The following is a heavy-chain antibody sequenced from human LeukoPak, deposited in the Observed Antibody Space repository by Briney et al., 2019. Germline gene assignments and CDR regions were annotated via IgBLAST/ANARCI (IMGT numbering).Heavy chain of an antibody. V-gene: IGHV3-21*01. J-gene: IGHJ4*02. CDR3: ARDSSASGIVGY. CDR1: GFTFSSYS. D-gene: IGHD2-2*01. Sequence: PGGSLRLSCAASGFTFSSYSMNWVRQAPGKGLEWVSSISTSSSYIYYADSVKGRFTISRDNAKNSLYLQMNSLRAEDTAVYYCARDSSASGIVGYWGQGTLVTVSS. CDR2: ISTSSSYI.